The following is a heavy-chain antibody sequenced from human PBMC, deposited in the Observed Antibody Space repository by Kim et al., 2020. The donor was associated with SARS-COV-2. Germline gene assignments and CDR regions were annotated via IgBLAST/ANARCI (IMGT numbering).Heavy chain of an antibody. CDR1: GVTLSGSD. CDR2: SSIRTNSYAT. J-gene: IGHJ4*02. CDR3: IRQSCTSTTCTNPDY. Sequence: GGSLRLSCTASGVTLSGSDEYWVCQASGKGQEWHGRSSIRTNSYATAYAASVKGRFTISRDYSSNTAYLQMNSLETEDTALYYCIRQSCTSTTCTNPDYWGQGTLVTVSS. V-gene: IGHV3-73*01. D-gene: IGHD2-2*01.